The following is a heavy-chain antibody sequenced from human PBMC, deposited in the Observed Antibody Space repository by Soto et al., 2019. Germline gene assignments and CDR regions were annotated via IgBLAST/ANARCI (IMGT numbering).Heavy chain of an antibody. J-gene: IGHJ6*02. CDR3: ARVTGVGWGMDV. CDR1: GYTFTSYG. CDR2: ISAYNGNT. D-gene: IGHD1-26*01. Sequence: QVQLVQSGAEVKKPGASVKVSCKASGYTFTSYGISWVRQAPGQGLEWMGWISAYNGNTTSPQKLQGRVTMTTDTSTSTAYMELRSLRADDTAGYYGARVTGVGWGMDVGGQGTTVTVSS. V-gene: IGHV1-18*01.